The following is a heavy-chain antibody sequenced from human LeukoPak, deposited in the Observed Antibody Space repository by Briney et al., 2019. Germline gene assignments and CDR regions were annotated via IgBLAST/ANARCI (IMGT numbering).Heavy chain of an antibody. CDR3: ARGVRSSSPTAIDY. Sequence: PSETLFLTCTASGGSISSYYWSWIQQPPGKGLEWIGCIYYSGSTNYNPSLKRRVTISVDTSENQFSLKLSSVTAADTAVYYCARGVRSSSPTAIDYWGQGTLVTVSS. V-gene: IGHV4-59*01. CDR2: IYYSGST. D-gene: IGHD6-6*01. CDR1: GGSISSYY. J-gene: IGHJ4*02.